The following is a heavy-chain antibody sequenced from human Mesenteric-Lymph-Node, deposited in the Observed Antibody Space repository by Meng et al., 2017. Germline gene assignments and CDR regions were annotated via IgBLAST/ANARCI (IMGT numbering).Heavy chain of an antibody. V-gene: IGHV3-23*01. Sequence: EVQLLESGGGVVQPGGSLRLSCAASGFSFSTYAMSWVRQAPGKGLEWVSLISTNGGSTYYADSVKGRFTISRDNSKNTLYLQMNSLRPEDTAVYYCFWLGESHNWGQGALVTVSS. CDR1: GFSFSTYA. D-gene: IGHD3-10*01. CDR3: FWLGESHN. J-gene: IGHJ4*02. CDR2: ISTNGGST.